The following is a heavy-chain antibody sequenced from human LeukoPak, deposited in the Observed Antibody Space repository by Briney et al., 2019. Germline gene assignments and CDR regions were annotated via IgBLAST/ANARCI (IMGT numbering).Heavy chain of an antibody. CDR3: ARDDYADGMDV. CDR2: ISSSSSYI. CDR1: GFTFGSYS. V-gene: IGHV3-21*01. Sequence: GGSLRLSCAASGFTFGSYSMNWVRQAPGEGLEWVSSISSSSSYIYYADSVKGRFTISRDNAKNSLYLQMNSLRAEDTAVYYCARDDYADGMDVWGQGTTVTVSS. J-gene: IGHJ6*02. D-gene: IGHD4-17*01.